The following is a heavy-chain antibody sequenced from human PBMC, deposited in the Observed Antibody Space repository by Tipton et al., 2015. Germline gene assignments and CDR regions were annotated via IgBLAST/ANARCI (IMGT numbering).Heavy chain of an antibody. Sequence: VQLVQSGGEVKKPGESLKMSCKGSGYSFASYWIGWVRQMPGKGLEWMGIIYPGDFDTRYSPSFQGQVTISADKSISTAYLQWNSLKASDTAMYYCARLGLDTSWWVDYWGQGTLVTVSS. D-gene: IGHD2-8*02. CDR1: GYSFASYW. CDR3: ARLGLDTSWWVDY. CDR2: IYPGDFDT. J-gene: IGHJ4*02. V-gene: IGHV5-51*01.